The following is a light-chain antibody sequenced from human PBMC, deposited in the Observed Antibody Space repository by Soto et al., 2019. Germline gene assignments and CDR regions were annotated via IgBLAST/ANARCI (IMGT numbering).Light chain of an antibody. CDR1: QSVSNN. Sequence: EIIMTPSPATLSVSPGESATLSCMASQSVSNNLAWYHQKPGQAPRLLIYGASTRAIGVPGRFGGSGSGTEFTLTISSLQSEDFAVYFCQQYNDSPITFGQGTRLEIK. CDR2: GAS. V-gene: IGKV3-15*01. CDR3: QQYNDSPIT. J-gene: IGKJ5*01.